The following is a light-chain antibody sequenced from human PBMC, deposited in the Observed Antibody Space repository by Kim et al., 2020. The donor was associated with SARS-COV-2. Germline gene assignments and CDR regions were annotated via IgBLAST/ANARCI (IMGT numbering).Light chain of an antibody. CDR2: ATS. CDR1: QGIRND. V-gene: IGKV1-6*01. CDR3: LQDYDYPLT. J-gene: IGKJ4*01. Sequence: AIQMTQSPSSLSASVGDRATITCRASQGIRNDLGWYQQKPGRAPNLLIYATSTLQSGVPSRFSGSGSGTDFTLTISSLQPEDFATYYCLQDYDYPLTFGGGTKVDIK.